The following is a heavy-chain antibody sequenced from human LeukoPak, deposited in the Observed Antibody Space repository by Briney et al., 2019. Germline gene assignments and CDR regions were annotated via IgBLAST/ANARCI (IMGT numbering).Heavy chain of an antibody. V-gene: IGHV1-2*02. CDR1: GYSFTSYY. Sequence: ASVKVSCKASGYSFTSYYMHWVRQAPGQGLEWMGCINPNSGGTDYAQKFQGRVTMSVDTSKNQFSLKLSSVTAADTAVYYCAREEQGTDYWGQGTLVTVSS. CDR2: INPNSGGT. D-gene: IGHD1-14*01. J-gene: IGHJ4*02. CDR3: AREEQGTDY.